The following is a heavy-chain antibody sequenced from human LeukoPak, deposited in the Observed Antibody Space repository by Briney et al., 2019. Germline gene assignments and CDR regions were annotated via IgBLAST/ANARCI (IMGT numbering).Heavy chain of an antibody. D-gene: IGHD6-19*01. V-gene: IGHV4-59*01. CDR1: GGSISSYY. J-gene: IGHJ3*02. CDR2: IYYSGST. CDR3: ARDLKLGYSSGWYEGNAFDI. Sequence: SETLSLTCTVSGGSISSYYWSWIRQPPGKGLEWIGYIYYSGSTNYNPSLKSRVTISVDTSKNQSSLKLSSVTAADTAVYYCARDLKLGYSSGWYEGNAFDIWGQGTMVTVSS.